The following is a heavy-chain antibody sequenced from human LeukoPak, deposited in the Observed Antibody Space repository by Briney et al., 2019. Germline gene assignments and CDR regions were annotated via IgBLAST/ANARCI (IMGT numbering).Heavy chain of an antibody. CDR1: GFTFSTYS. Sequence: GGSLRLSCAASGFTFSTYSMNWVRQAPGKGLECVSSISSSGAYIYYADSVKGRFTISRDNAKKSLYLQMNSLRAEDTAIYYCVGNYYDSSGLDYWGQGTLATVSS. V-gene: IGHV3-21*01. D-gene: IGHD3-22*01. J-gene: IGHJ4*02. CDR2: ISSSGAYI. CDR3: VGNYYDSSGLDY.